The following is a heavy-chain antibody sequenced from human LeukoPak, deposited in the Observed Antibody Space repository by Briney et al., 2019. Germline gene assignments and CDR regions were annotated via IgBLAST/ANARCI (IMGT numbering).Heavy chain of an antibody. CDR1: GFTFSSYA. CDR2: ISSSGSTI. Sequence: GGSLRLSCAASGFTFSSYAMSWVRQAPGKGLEWVSYISSSGSTIYYADSVKGRFTISRDNAKNSLYLQMNSLRAEDTAVYYCARMKYGDYIDYWGQGTLVTVSS. D-gene: IGHD4-17*01. J-gene: IGHJ4*02. CDR3: ARMKYGDYIDY. V-gene: IGHV3-48*04.